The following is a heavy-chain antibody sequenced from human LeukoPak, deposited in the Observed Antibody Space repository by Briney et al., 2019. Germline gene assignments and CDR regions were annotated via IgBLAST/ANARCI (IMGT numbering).Heavy chain of an antibody. J-gene: IGHJ4*02. CDR1: GFTFSSYA. Sequence: PGGSLRLSCAAPGFTFSSYAMHWVRQAPGKGLEWVAVISYDGSNKYYADSVKGRFTISRDNSKNTLYLQMNSLRAEDTAVYYCARVGQIDYWGQGTLVTVSS. CDR3: ARVGQIDY. CDR2: ISYDGSNK. V-gene: IGHV3-30-3*01. D-gene: IGHD3-16*01.